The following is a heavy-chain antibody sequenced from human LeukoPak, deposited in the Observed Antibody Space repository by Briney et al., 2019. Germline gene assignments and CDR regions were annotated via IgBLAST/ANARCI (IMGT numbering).Heavy chain of an antibody. D-gene: IGHD2-2*01. CDR1: GFTFSSYA. CDR2: INHSGST. Sequence: GSLRLSCAASGFTFSSYAMHWIRQPPGKGLEWIGEINHSGSTNYNPSLKSRVTISVDTSKNQFSLKLSSVTAADTAVYYCAREAYCSSTSCYRRGHAFDIWGQGTMVTVSS. V-gene: IGHV4-34*01. CDR3: AREAYCSSTSCYRRGHAFDI. J-gene: IGHJ3*02.